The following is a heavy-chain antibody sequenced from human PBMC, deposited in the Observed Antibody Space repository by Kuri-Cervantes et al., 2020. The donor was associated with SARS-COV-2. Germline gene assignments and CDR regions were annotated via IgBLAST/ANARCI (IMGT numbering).Heavy chain of an antibody. CDR3: ARGSVTRIVAVNDDASHI. Sequence: GGSLRLSCVASGFTLRSYTVQWVRQPPGKGLEWVSSIGSDSAYRYTAETVKGRFTISRDDAKNTVFLQMKSLRAEDTALYYCARGSVTRIVAVNDDASHIWDQGTMVTVSS. D-gene: IGHD3-22*01. CDR1: GFTLRSYT. CDR2: IGSDSAYR. J-gene: IGHJ3*02. V-gene: IGHV3-21*06.